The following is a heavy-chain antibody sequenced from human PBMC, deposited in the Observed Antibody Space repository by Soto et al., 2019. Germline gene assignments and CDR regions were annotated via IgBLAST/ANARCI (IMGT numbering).Heavy chain of an antibody. CDR3: ARGRYCLTGRCFPNWFDS. Sequence: SETLSLTCSVSGDSIPSVDYFWAWIRQPPGQALEYIGYIYKSATTYYNPSFESRVAISLDTSKSQFSLNVTSVTAADTAVYFCARGRYCLTGRCFPNWFDSWGQGTLVTVSS. CDR1: GDSIPSVDYF. CDR2: IYKSATT. D-gene: IGHD2-15*01. J-gene: IGHJ5*01. V-gene: IGHV4-30-4*01.